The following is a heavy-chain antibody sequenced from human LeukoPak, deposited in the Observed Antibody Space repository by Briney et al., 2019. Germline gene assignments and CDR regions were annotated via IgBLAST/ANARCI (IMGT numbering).Heavy chain of an antibody. Sequence: SETLSLTCTVSGGSISSYYWSWIRQPPGKGLEWIGYSYYSGSTNYNPSLKSRVTISVDTSKNQFSLKLSSVTAADTAVYYCARGGYCSSTSCPPPDYWGQGTLVTVSS. D-gene: IGHD2-2*01. CDR3: ARGGYCSSTSCPPPDY. CDR2: SYYSGST. V-gene: IGHV4-59*01. J-gene: IGHJ4*02. CDR1: GGSISSYY.